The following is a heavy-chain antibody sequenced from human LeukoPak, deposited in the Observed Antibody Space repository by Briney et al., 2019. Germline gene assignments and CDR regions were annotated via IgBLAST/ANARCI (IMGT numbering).Heavy chain of an antibody. Sequence: GGSLRLSCAASGFTFSSYSMNWVRQAPGKGLEWVSSISSSSSYIYYADSVKGRFTISRDNAKNSLYLQMNSLKTGDTAVYYCTTDRKLEPLSAWGQGTLVTVSS. D-gene: IGHD1-1*01. CDR1: GFTFSSYS. V-gene: IGHV3-21*03. CDR3: TTDRKLEPLSA. J-gene: IGHJ4*02. CDR2: ISSSSSYI.